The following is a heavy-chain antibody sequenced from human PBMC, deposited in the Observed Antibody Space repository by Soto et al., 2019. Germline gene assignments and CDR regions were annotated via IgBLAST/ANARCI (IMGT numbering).Heavy chain of an antibody. D-gene: IGHD3-10*01. J-gene: IGHJ3*02. V-gene: IGHV3-74*01. CDR1: GFTFSSDW. CDR3: ARDRKLLWFGDRNWDAFDI. CDR2: INTGGSAT. Sequence: PGGSLRLSCAASGFTFSSDWMHWVRQAPGKGLVWVSRINTGGSATSYADSVKGRFTISRDNAKNSLYLQMNSLRAEDTAVYYCARDRKLLWFGDRNWDAFDIWGQGTMVTVSS.